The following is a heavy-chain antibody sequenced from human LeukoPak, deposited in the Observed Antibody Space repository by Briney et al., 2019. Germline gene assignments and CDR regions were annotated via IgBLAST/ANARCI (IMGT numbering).Heavy chain of an antibody. D-gene: IGHD3-3*01. CDR1: GFTSGNYW. CDR2: IDDDGTDT. Sequence: GGSLRLSCVASGFTSGNYWMHWVRQAPGKGREWVSRIDDDGTDTHYAVSVKGRFTISRDNARNTLYLQMNSQRGEDTAVYYCARGMLSSAGYHWYYYMDVRGKGAMVTVSS. V-gene: IGHV3-74*01. J-gene: IGHJ6*03. CDR3: ARGMLSSAGYHWYYYMDV.